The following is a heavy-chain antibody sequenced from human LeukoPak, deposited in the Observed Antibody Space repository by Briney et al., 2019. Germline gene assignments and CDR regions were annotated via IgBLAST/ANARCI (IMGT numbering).Heavy chain of an antibody. V-gene: IGHV1-8*01. CDR3: ARGREIVVVPAASLNDF. J-gene: IGHJ4*02. D-gene: IGHD2-2*01. CDR2: MSPNTGDT. Sequence: GASVKVSCKASGYSFTNYDINWVRQATGQGLEWMGYMSPNTGDTGYAQKFQGRVTMTRDTSISTAYMELTSLGSEDTAVYYCARGREIVVVPAASLNDFWGQGTLVTVSS. CDR1: GYSFTNYD.